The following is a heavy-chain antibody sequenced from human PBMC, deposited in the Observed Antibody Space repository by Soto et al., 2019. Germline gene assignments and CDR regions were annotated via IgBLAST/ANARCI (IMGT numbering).Heavy chain of an antibody. D-gene: IGHD3-10*01. CDR2: ISGSGGST. J-gene: IGHJ4*02. Sequence: EVQLLESGGGLVQPGGSLRLSCAASGFTFSSYAMSWVRQAPGKGLDWVSAISGSGGSTYYADSVKGRFTISRDNSKNTMYLQMNSLRAEDTAVYYCAKESITMVRGVDPPDYWGQGTLVTVSS. CDR3: AKESITMVRGVDPPDY. CDR1: GFTFSSYA. V-gene: IGHV3-23*01.